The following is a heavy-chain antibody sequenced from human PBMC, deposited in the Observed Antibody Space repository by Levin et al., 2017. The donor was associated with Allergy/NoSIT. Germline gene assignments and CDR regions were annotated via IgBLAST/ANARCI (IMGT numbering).Heavy chain of an antibody. Sequence: SQTLSLTCTVSGGSISSGGYYWSWIRQHPGKGLEWIGYIYNSGNTYYIPSLRSRVTISVDTSKNQFSLKLSSVTAADTAVYYCARGPGTGVFYYNAMDVWGQGTTVTVSS. J-gene: IGHJ6*02. CDR1: GGSISSGGYY. D-gene: IGHD1-14*01. CDR3: ARGPGTGVFYYNAMDV. CDR2: IYNSGNT. V-gene: IGHV4-31*02.